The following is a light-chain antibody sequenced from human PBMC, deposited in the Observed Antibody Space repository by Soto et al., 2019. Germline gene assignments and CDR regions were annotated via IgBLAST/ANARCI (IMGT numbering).Light chain of an antibody. V-gene: IGLV2-14*01. J-gene: IGLJ1*01. CDR2: EVS. CDR1: SSDVGGYNY. CDR3: SSYTSSSTYV. Sequence: QSALTQPASVSGSPGQSITISCTGTSSDVGGYNYVSWYQQRPGKGPKLMIFEVSNRPSGVSNRFSGSKSGNTASLTISGLQAEDEADYHCSSYTSSSTYVFGTGTKLTVL.